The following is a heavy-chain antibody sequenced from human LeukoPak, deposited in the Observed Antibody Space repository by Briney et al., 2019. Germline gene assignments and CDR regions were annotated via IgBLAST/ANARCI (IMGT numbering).Heavy chain of an antibody. CDR3: ARVNDFGDYFDY. D-gene: IGHD3-3*01. CDR1: GFTFSSYW. J-gene: IGHJ4*02. CDR2: INTDGSST. Sequence: GGSLRLSCAASGFTFSSYWMHWVRQAPGKGLVWVSRINTDGSSTSYANSVKGRFTISRDNAKNTLYLQMNSLRAEDTAVYYCARVNDFGDYFDYWGQGTLVTVSS. V-gene: IGHV3-74*01.